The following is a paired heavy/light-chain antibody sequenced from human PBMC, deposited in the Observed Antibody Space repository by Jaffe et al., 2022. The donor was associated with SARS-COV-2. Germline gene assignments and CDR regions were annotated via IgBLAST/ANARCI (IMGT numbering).Light chain of an antibody. V-gene: IGLV3-1*01. J-gene: IGLJ2*01. Sequence: SFELTQPPSVSVSPGQTARITCSADTLGHKLASWYQQRPGQSPVLVIYHDNKRPSGIPERFSGSNSGDTATLTISGTQAMDEADYYCQAWDSSTAKVFGGGTKLTVL. CDR1: TLGHKL. CDR3: QAWDSSTAKV. CDR2: HDN.
Heavy chain of an antibody. J-gene: IGHJ4*02. Sequence: EVQLVEFGGGLVQPGRSLRLSCAASGFTFDDYSMHWVRQAPGKGLEWVSGISWNSNNIDYADSVKGRFTISRDNAKNSLYLQMDRLRAEDTALYYCTKDKMRASMATTVTICFDYWGQGTLVTVSS. CDR2: ISWNSNNI. CDR1: GFTFDDYS. D-gene: IGHD4-17*01. CDR3: TKDKMRASMATTVTICFDY. V-gene: IGHV3-9*01.